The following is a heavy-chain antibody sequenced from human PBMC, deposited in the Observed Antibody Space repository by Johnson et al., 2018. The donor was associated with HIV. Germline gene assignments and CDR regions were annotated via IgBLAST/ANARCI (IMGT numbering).Heavy chain of an antibody. CDR3: ASPREPRKFYTSGWFDAFYI. D-gene: IGHD6-19*01. V-gene: IGHV3-72*01. Sequence: VQLVESGGGLVQPGGSLRLSCAASGFTFSDHYMDWVRQAPGKGLEWVGRTRDKANSYTTEYAASVKGRFTIPRDDSKKSLYLQMNSLRPEDTAVYFCASPREPRKFYTSGWFDAFYIWGQGTMVTVSS. CDR1: GFTFSDHY. CDR2: TRDKANSYTT. J-gene: IGHJ3*02.